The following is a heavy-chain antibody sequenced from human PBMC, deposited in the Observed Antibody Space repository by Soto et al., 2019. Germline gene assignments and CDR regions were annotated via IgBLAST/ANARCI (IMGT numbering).Heavy chain of an antibody. D-gene: IGHD3-22*01. CDR3: AKTTWGYYDSSGYYYGGGDDY. Sequence: QVQLVESGGGVLQPGRSLRLSCAASGFTFSSYGMYWVRQAPGKGLEWVAVISYDGSNKYYADSVKGRFTISRENTKNTLYLKMNRLSAEDTAVYYCAKTTWGYYDSSGYYYGGGDDYWGQGTLVTVSS. CDR2: ISYDGSNK. J-gene: IGHJ4*02. CDR1: GFTFSSYG. V-gene: IGHV3-30*18.